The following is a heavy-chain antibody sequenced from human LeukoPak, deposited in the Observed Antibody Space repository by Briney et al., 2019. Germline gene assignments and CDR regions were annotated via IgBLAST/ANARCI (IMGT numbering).Heavy chain of an antibody. V-gene: IGHV3-11*01. CDR2: ISSSGSTI. Sequence: GGSLRLSCAASGFTFSDYYMSWIRQAPGKGLEWVSYISSSGSTIYYADSVKGRFTISRDNAKNSLYLQMNSLRAEDTAVYYCARDMTTVTTKYYYGMDVWGQGTTVTVSS. J-gene: IGHJ6*02. D-gene: IGHD4-17*01. CDR3: ARDMTTVTTKYYYGMDV. CDR1: GFTFSDYY.